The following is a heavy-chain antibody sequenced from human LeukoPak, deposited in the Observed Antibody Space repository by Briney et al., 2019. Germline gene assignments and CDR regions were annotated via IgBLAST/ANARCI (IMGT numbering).Heavy chain of an antibody. CDR1: GGSFSGYY. CDR3: ARDRLYGMDV. V-gene: IGHV4-34*01. Sequence: SETLSLTCAVYGGSFSGYYWSWIRQHPGKGLEWIGEINHSGSTNYNPSLKSRVTISVDTSKNQFSLKLSSVTAADTAVYYCARDRLYGMDVWGQGTTVTVSS. J-gene: IGHJ6*02. CDR2: INHSGST. D-gene: IGHD2/OR15-2a*01.